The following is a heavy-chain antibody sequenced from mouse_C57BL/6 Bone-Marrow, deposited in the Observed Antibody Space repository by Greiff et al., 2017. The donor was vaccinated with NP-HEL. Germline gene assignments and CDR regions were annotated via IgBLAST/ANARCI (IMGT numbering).Heavy chain of an antibody. D-gene: IGHD2-3*01. CDR1: GFTFSSYA. J-gene: IGHJ3*01. CDR3: TRDLGYDGTAWFAY. V-gene: IGHV5-9-1*02. CDR2: ISSGGDYI. Sequence: EVKVEESGEGLVKPGGSLKLSCAASGFTFSSYAMSWVRQTPEKRLEWVAYISSGGDYIYYADTVKGRFTISRDNARNTLYLQMSSLKSEDTAMYYCTRDLGYDGTAWFAYWGQGTLVTVSA.